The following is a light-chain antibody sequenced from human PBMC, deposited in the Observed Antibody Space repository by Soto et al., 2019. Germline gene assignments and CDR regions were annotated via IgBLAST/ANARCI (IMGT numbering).Light chain of an antibody. CDR3: CSYAGSYTYVV. V-gene: IGLV2-11*01. CDR1: SSDVAAYNY. CDR2: DVS. Sequence: QSALTQPRSVSGSPGQSVTISCTGTSSDVAAYNYVSWYQQHRGKAPKLLICDVSRRPSGVPDRFSGSKSGNTASLTISGLQAEDEADYYCCSYAGSYTYVVFGGGTKVTVL. J-gene: IGLJ2*01.